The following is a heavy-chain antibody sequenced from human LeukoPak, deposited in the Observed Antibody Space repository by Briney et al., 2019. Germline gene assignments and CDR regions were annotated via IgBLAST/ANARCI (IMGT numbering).Heavy chain of an antibody. CDR3: ARDPSRPYSSSWLDY. D-gene: IGHD6-13*01. Sequence: GGSLRLSCAASGFTFSSYGMHWVRHAPGKGLEWEAVIWYDGSNKYYADSVKGRLIISRDNSKNTLYLQMHSLRAEDTAVYYCARDPSRPYSSSWLDYWGQGTMVTVSS. V-gene: IGHV3-33*01. CDR1: GFTFSSYG. J-gene: IGHJ4*02. CDR2: IWYDGSNK.